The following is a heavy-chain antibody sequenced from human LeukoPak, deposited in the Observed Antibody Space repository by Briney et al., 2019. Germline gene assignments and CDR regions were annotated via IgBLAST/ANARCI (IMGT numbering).Heavy chain of an antibody. J-gene: IGHJ5*02. CDR2: INHSGCT. CDR1: GGSFSGYY. CDR3: ARGLDIAARPFDP. D-gene: IGHD6-6*01. Sequence: AETLSLTCAVYGGSFSGYYWSWIRQPPGKGLEWIGEINHSGCTNYNPSLKSRLPISVDTSKNHFSLNLSSVTAADTAVYYCARGLDIAARPFDPWGEGTLVTVSS. V-gene: IGHV4-34*01.